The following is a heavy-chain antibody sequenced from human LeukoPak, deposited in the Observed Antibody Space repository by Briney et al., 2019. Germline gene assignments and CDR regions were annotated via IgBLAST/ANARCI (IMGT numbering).Heavy chain of an antibody. J-gene: IGHJ5*02. V-gene: IGHV3-23*01. Sequence: GGSLRLSCAASGFTFSSYAMSWVRQAPGKGLEWVSVISGSGSSTYYVDSVKGRFTISRDNSKNTLYLQMNSLRAEDTAVYYCAKGQYSSGFSYNWFDPWGRGTLVTVSS. CDR3: AKGQYSSGFSYNWFDP. CDR1: GFTFSSYA. D-gene: IGHD6-19*01. CDR2: ISGSGSST.